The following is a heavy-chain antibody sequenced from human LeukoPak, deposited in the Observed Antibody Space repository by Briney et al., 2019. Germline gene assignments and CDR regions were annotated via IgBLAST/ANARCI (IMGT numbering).Heavy chain of an antibody. Sequence: GGSLRLSCAASGFTVSSNYMTWVRQAPGKGLEWVSVIYNGDNTNYADSVKGRFTISRDNSKNTLYLQMNSLRAEDTAVYYCAREDGSGSYLVYWGQGTLVTVSS. D-gene: IGHD3-10*01. CDR2: IYNGDNT. CDR1: GFTVSSNY. J-gene: IGHJ4*02. CDR3: AREDGSGSYLVY. V-gene: IGHV3-66*01.